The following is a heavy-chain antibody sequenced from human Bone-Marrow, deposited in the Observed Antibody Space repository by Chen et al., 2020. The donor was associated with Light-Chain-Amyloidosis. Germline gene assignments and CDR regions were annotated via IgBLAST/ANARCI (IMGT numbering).Heavy chain of an antibody. CDR2: SYPDYSDA. D-gene: IGHD5-12*01. CDR1: GYTFPNYW. CDR3: ARRRDGYNFDY. V-gene: IGHV5-51*01. Sequence: EVPLEQSGPEVKKPGESLKISCKGSGYTFPNYWIGWVRQMPGKGLAWMGVSYPDYSDARYSPSFECQVTSSADKSITTAYRPWRSLKASDTAMYYCARRRDGYNFDYWGQGTLVTVSS. J-gene: IGHJ4*02.